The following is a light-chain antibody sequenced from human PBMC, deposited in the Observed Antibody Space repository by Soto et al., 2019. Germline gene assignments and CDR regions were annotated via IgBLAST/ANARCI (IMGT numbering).Light chain of an antibody. CDR2: GIS. J-gene: IGKJ1*01. V-gene: IGKV3-20*01. CDR3: QQYVTSSPRT. Sequence: EIVLTQSPGTLSLSPGERATLSCRASHTISSSYLAWYQQKTGQAPRLLLYGISRRATGIPDRFSGSGSGTDFSLPITRLEPADFAVYYCQQYVTSSPRTFGQGTKVQIK. CDR1: HTISSSY.